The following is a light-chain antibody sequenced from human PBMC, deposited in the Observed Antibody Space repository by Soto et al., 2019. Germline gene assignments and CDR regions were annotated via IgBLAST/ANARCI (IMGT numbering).Light chain of an antibody. V-gene: IGKV3-20*01. Sequence: EIVLTQSPGTLSLSPGERATISCMASQSVSSSHLAWYQQKPGQAPRLFIYGASSRATGIPDRFSGSGSGTDFTLTISRLEPEDFAVYYCQQYGSSPETFGQGTKVDIK. CDR1: QSVSSSH. CDR3: QQYGSSPET. CDR2: GAS. J-gene: IGKJ1*01.